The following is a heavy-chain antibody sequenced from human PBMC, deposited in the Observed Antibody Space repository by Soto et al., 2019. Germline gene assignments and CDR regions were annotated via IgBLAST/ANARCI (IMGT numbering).Heavy chain of an antibody. J-gene: IGHJ5*02. Sequence: SETLSLPCTVSRNSNSNKNYHLRWTRHPPGKGLESLAPVYSTGHTYHNPSLKSRLAMAVDTCKNHFSLRLISVTAEDTAAYICASVTKVRPEESWGQGTLVTFS. CDR1: RNSNSNKNYH. V-gene: IGHV4-39*01. D-gene: IGHD3-3*01. CDR3: ASVTKVRPEES. CDR2: VYSTGHT.